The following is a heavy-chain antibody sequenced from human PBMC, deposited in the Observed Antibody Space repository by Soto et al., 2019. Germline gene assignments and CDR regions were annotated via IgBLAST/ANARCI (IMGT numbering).Heavy chain of an antibody. CDR3: ARSMHYSDGSNYSPFDY. V-gene: IGHV4-61*01. D-gene: IGHD3-22*01. CDR2: FYYTGST. J-gene: IGHJ4*02. Sequence: QVQLQESGPGLVKPSETLSLTCTVSGGSVSSGNYYWSWIRQPPGKGLEWIGYFYYTGSTNYNPSLRMRVPISIDASKNQFSLSLSSLTAAATAVYYCARSMHYSDGSNYSPFDYWGQGTLVTVSS. CDR1: GGSVSSGNYY.